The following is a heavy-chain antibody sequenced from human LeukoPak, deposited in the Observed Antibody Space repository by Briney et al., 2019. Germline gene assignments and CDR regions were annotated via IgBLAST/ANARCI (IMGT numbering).Heavy chain of an antibody. V-gene: IGHV1-69*04. CDR3: ARDATHLVAATWVDY. Sequence: GASVKVSCKASGGTFSSYAISWVRQAPGQGLEWMGRIIPILGIANYAQKFQGRVTITADKSTSTAYMELSSLRSEDTAVYYCARDATHLVAATWVDYWGQGTLVTVSS. CDR1: GGTFSSYA. D-gene: IGHD2-15*01. CDR2: IIPILGIA. J-gene: IGHJ4*02.